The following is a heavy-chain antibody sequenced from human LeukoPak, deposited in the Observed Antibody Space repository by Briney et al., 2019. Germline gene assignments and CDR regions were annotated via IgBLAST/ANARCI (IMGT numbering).Heavy chain of an antibody. D-gene: IGHD6-13*01. CDR2: IIPIFGTA. Sequence: ASVKVSCKAAGGTFSSYAISWVRQAPGQGLEWMGGIIPIFGTANYAQKFQGRVTITADESTSTAYMELSSLRSEDTAVYYCARMVAAAGYDAFDIWGQGTMVTVSS. J-gene: IGHJ3*02. CDR1: GGTFSSYA. V-gene: IGHV1-69*13. CDR3: ARMVAAAGYDAFDI.